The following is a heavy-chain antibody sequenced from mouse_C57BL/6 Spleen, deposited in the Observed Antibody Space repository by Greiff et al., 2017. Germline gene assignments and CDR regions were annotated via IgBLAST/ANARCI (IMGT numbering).Heavy chain of an antibody. CDR2: IDPSDSYT. V-gene: IGHV1-69*01. Sequence: QVQLQQPGAELVMPGASVKLSCKASGYTFTSYWMHWVKQRPGQGLEWIGEIDPSDSYTNYNHKFKGKSTLTVDKSSSAAYMQLSSLTSEDSAVYYCAREEPSPYWYFDVWGTGTTVTVSS. J-gene: IGHJ1*03. CDR3: AREEPSPYWYFDV. CDR1: GYTFTSYW.